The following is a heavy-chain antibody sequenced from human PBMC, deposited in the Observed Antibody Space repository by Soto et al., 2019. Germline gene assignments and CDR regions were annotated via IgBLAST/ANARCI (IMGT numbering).Heavy chain of an antibody. J-gene: IGHJ4*02. CDR1: GGSIGSGGYY. V-gene: IGHV4-31*03. CDR2: IYNRGST. Sequence: QVQLQESGPGLVKPSQTLSLTCTVSGGSIGSGGYYWSWIRQHPGEGLEWIANIYNRGSTYYNPSLKSRVTISPDTSKKQFSLKLSSVTAADTAVYYCARARYYSDSTGYPLFDYWGQGTLVTVSS. D-gene: IGHD3-22*01. CDR3: ARARYYSDSTGYPLFDY.